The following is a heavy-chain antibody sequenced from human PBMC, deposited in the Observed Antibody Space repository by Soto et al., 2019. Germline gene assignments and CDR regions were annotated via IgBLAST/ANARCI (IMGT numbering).Heavy chain of an antibody. CDR1: GFTFSDYY. CDR2: ISSSGSTI. Sequence: PGGSLRLSCAASGFTFSDYYMSWIRQAPGKGLEWVSYISSSGSTIYYADSVKGRFTISRDNAKNSLYLQMNSLRAEDTAVYYCARDMLVVAANQAPGAFDTWGQGTMVTVSS. J-gene: IGHJ3*02. V-gene: IGHV3-11*01. CDR3: ARDMLVVAANQAPGAFDT. D-gene: IGHD2-15*01.